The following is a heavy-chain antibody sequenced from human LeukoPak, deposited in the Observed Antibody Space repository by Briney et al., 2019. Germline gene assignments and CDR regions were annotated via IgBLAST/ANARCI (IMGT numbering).Heavy chain of an antibody. D-gene: IGHD3-22*01. J-gene: IGHJ4*02. V-gene: IGHV1-46*01. Sequence: ASVTVSFKASGYTFTSYYMHWVRQAPGQGLEWMGIINPSGGSTSYAQKFQGRVTMTRDTSTSTVYMELSSLRSEDTAVYYCARGGPYDSSGYYSHYFDYWGQGTLVTVSS. CDR1: GYTFTSYY. CDR3: ARGGPYDSSGYYSHYFDY. CDR2: INPSGGST.